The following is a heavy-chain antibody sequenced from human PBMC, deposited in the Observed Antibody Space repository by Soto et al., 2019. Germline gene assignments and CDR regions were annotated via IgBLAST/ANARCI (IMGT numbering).Heavy chain of an antibody. CDR1: GYTFTGYD. CDR3: ARDLRLHN. V-gene: IGHV1-2*02. Sequence: QVQLVHSGAEVKKPGASVKVSCKASGYTFTGYDMHWVRQAPGQGLEWMGWINPNSGGTNYAQKFQCRFTMTRDPSSRTVYMELRRLRSDDTALYYCARDLRLHNWGKGNLVTVYS. J-gene: IGHJ4*02. CDR2: INPNSGGT. D-gene: IGHD4-17*01.